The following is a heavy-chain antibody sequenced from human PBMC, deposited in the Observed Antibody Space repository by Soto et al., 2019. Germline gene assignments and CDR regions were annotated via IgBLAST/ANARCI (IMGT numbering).Heavy chain of an antibody. CDR1: GFTCSSYA. CDR2: ISYDGSNK. D-gene: IGHD3-22*01. CDR3: AREDYDDSSGYFGHDTTDN. V-gene: IGHV3-30-3*01. J-gene: IGHJ4*02. Sequence: GGSLRLSCAASGFTCSSYAMHWVRQAPGKGLEWVAVISYDGSNKYYADSVKGRFTISRDNSKNTLYLQMNSLRAEDTAVYYCAREDYDDSSGYFGHDTTDNWGQGTLVTVT.